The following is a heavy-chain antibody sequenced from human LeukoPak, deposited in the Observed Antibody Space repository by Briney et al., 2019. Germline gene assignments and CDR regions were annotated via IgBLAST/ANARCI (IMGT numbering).Heavy chain of an antibody. CDR3: ARDHDYYDSRIGY. CDR2: INPNSGGT. CDR1: GYTFTSYG. V-gene: IGHV1-2*02. Sequence: ASVKVSCKASGYTFTSYGISWVRQAPGQGLEWMGWINPNSGGTNYAQKFQGRVTMTRDTSTSTLYMELSSLRSEDTAVYYCARDHDYYDSRIGYWGQGTLVTVSS. D-gene: IGHD3-22*01. J-gene: IGHJ4*02.